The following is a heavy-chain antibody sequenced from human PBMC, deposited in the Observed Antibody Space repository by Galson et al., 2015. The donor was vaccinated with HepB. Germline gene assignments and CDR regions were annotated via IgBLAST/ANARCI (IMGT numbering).Heavy chain of an antibody. D-gene: IGHD6-13*01. V-gene: IGHV1-8*01. J-gene: IGHJ4*02. Sequence: SVKVSCKASGYTFTSYDINWVRQATGQGLEWMGWMNPNSGNTGYAQKFQGRVTMTRNTSISTAYMELSSLRSEDTAVYYCARALKQYSSRLLGYWGQGTLVTVSS. CDR1: GYTFTSYD. CDR2: MNPNSGNT. CDR3: ARALKQYSSRLLGY.